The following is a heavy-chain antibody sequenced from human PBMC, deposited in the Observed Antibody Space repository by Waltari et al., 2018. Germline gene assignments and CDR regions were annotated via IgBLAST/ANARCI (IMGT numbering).Heavy chain of an antibody. D-gene: IGHD6-19*01. CDR1: GGTFSSYA. Sequence: QVQLVQSGAEVKKPGSSVKVSCKASGGTFSSYAISWVRQAPGQGLEWMGGIIPILGTANYAQKFQGRVTITADESTSTAYMELSSLRSEDTAVYYCASDAAVAGHRRNYYGMDVWGQGTTVTVSS. CDR3: ASDAAVAGHRRNYYGMDV. V-gene: IGHV1-69*12. J-gene: IGHJ6*02. CDR2: IIPILGTA.